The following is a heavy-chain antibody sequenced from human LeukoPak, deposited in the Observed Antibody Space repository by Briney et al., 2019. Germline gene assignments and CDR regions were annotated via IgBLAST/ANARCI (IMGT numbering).Heavy chain of an antibody. CDR2: ISYDGSNK. J-gene: IGHJ4*02. D-gene: IGHD3-22*01. Sequence: GGSLRLSCAASGFTFSSYAMHWVRQAPGKGLEWVAVISYDGSNKYYADSVKGRFTISRDNSKNTLYLQMNSLRAEDTSVYYCTTDPEITMIVVVRGNYFDYWGQGTLVTVSS. CDR3: TTDPEITMIVVVRGNYFDY. CDR1: GFTFSSYA. V-gene: IGHV3-30-3*01.